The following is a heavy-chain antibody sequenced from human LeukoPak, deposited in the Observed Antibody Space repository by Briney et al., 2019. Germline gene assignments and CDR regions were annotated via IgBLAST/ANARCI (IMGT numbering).Heavy chain of an antibody. Sequence: PSETLSLTCTVSGGSISSSSYYWGWIRQPPGKGLEWIGGIYYSGSTYYNPSLKSRVTISVDTSKNQFSLKLSPVTAADTAVYYCGRHSYRGWLQFFDYWGREPGSLSPQ. CDR3: GRHSYRGWLQFFDY. J-gene: IGHJ4*02. CDR2: IYYSGST. D-gene: IGHD5-12*01. CDR1: GGSISSSSYY. V-gene: IGHV4-39*01.